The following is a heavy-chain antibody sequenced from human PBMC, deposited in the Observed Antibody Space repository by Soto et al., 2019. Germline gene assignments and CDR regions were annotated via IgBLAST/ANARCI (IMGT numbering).Heavy chain of an antibody. CDR1: GYTFTSYG. V-gene: IGHV1-18*01. CDR3: ARDGGGRFLEWPYFDP. Sequence: ASVKVACKASGYTFTSYGISWVRQTTGQGLEWMGWISAYNGNTNYAQKLQGRATMTTDTSTSTAYMELRSLRSDDTAVYYCARDGGGRFLEWPYFDPWGQGTLVTVSS. CDR2: ISAYNGNT. J-gene: IGHJ5*02. D-gene: IGHD3-3*01.